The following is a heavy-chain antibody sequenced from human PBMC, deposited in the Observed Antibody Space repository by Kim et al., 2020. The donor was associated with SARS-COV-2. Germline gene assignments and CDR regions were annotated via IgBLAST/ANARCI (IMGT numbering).Heavy chain of an antibody. D-gene: IGHD6-13*01. Sequence: DSVKGRFTISRDNSKNSLYLQMNSLRTEDTALYYCAKDKWSAAGTYEFDYWGQGTLVTVSS. V-gene: IGHV3-43*01. J-gene: IGHJ4*02. CDR3: AKDKWSAAGTYEFDY.